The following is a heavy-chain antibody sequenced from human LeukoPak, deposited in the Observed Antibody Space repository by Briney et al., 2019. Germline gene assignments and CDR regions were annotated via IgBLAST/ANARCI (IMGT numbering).Heavy chain of an antibody. CDR2: IYYSGST. V-gene: IGHV4-39*07. CDR1: GGSISSSSYY. Sequence: ASETLSLTCTVSGGSISSSSYYWGWIRQPPGKGLEWIGSIYYSGSTYYNPSLKSRVTISVDTSKNQFSLKLSSVTAADTAVYYCASQLRPTAFDIWGQGTMVTVSS. CDR3: ASQLRPTAFDI. D-gene: IGHD1-26*01. J-gene: IGHJ3*02.